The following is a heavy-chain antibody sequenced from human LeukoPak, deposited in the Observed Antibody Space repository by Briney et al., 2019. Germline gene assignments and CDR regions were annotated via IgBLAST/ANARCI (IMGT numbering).Heavy chain of an antibody. V-gene: IGHV3-7*01. CDR1: EFSFETYW. CDR2: INEDGSEK. J-gene: IGHJ6*03. Sequence: PGGSLRLSCGALEFSFETYWMSWVRQAPGKGREWVANINEDGSEKHYVGSVRGRFTISRDNADNSLHLQMNSLRPEDMAVYYCARGETIDVWGKGTTVTLSS. CDR3: ARGETIDV. D-gene: IGHD5-24*01.